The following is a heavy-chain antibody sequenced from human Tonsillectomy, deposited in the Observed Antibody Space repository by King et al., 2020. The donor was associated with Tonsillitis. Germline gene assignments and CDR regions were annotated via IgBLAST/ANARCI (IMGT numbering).Heavy chain of an antibody. CDR3: AKRTFYDFWSGYFQMYYYYYYMDV. J-gene: IGHJ6*03. Sequence: VQLVESGGGVVQPGRSLRLSCAASGFTFSSYGMHWVRQAPGKGLEWVAVISYDGSNKYYADSVKGRFTISRDNSKNTLYLQMNSLRAEDTAVYYFAKRTFYDFWSGYFQMYYYYYYMDVWGKGTTVTVSS. CDR2: ISYDGSNK. V-gene: IGHV3-30*18. D-gene: IGHD3-3*01. CDR1: GFTFSSYG.